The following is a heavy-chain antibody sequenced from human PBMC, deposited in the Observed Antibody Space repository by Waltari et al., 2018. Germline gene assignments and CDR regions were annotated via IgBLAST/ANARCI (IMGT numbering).Heavy chain of an antibody. CDR2: ISNTSGTI. D-gene: IGHD6-19*01. CDR3: ARTLPDYTSGWYGALFDY. CDR1: GFTFSRHH. J-gene: IGHJ4*02. Sequence: EVQLVESGGGLVQPGGSLRLSCAASGFTFSRHHMNWVRQAPGKGLEWVSYISNTSGTIYYGDSVKGRFTISRDNAKNSLYLQMNSLIDEDTAVYYCARTLPDYTSGWYGALFDYLGQGTLVTVSS. V-gene: IGHV3-48*02.